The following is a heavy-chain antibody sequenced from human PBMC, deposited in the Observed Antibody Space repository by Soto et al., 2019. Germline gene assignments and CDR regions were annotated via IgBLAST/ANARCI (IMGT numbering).Heavy chain of an antibody. CDR3: ARQGGEYNTMSDY. D-gene: IGHD3-10*01. V-gene: IGHV5-51*01. CDR2: IYPGDSDA. J-gene: IGHJ4*02. CDR1: GYTFSKYW. Sequence: DSLKISCKGSGYTFSKYWIGWVRQTPGKGLEWMGMIYPGDSDARYSPSFEGQVTFSVDKSINTAYLQWNSLKASDTAMYYCARQGGEYNTMSDYWGQGNLVTVPS.